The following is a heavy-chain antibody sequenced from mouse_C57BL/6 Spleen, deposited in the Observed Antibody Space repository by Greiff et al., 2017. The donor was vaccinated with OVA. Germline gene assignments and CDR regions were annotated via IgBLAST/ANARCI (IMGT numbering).Heavy chain of an antibody. Sequence: DVKLVESGGGLVKPGGSLKLSCAASGFTFSDYGMHWVRQAPEKGLEWVAYISSGSSTIDYADTVKGRFTISRDNAKNTLFLQMTSLRSEDTAMYYCARVYDYDEDYFDYWGQGTTLTVSS. CDR3: ARVYDYDEDYFDY. J-gene: IGHJ2*01. V-gene: IGHV5-17*01. D-gene: IGHD2-4*01. CDR2: ISSGSSTI. CDR1: GFTFSDYG.